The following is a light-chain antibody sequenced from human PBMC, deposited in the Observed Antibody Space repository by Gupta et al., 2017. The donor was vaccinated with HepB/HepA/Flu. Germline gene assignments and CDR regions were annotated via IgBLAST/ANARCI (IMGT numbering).Light chain of an antibody. CDR3: SSYTSTTIHV. CDR1: SSDVGAYNY. Sequence: HSALTQPPSVSGSPGRSTASSSPGTSSDVGAYNYVSWYQQHPGKAPKLIIYDVNSRPSGVSHRFSGSKSGNTASLTISGLQTEDEADYYCSSYTSTTIHVFGTGTPVTVL. CDR2: DVN. J-gene: IGLJ1*01. V-gene: IGLV2-14*03.